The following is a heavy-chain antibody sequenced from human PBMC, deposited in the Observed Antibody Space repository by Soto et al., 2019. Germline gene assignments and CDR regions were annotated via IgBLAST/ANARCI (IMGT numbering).Heavy chain of an antibody. J-gene: IGHJ5*02. CDR1: EYRFSSYT. Sequence: ASVKVSCKTSEYRFSSYTIHWVRQAPGQRLEWMGWISAYSGNTKYAQTLQGRVTMTTDTSTSTAYMELRSLRSDDTAVYYCARDGSGYCISTSCRKGNWFDPWGQGTLVTVSS. CDR3: ARDGSGYCISTSCRKGNWFDP. CDR2: ISAYSGNT. D-gene: IGHD2-2*03. V-gene: IGHV1-18*01.